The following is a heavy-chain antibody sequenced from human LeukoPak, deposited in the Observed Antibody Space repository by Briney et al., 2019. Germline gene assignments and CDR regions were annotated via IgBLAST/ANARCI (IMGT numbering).Heavy chain of an antibody. Sequence: GASVKVSCKVSGYTLTELSMHWVRQAPGKGLEWMGGFDPEDGETIYAQKFQGRITMTEDTSTDTAYMELSSLRSEDTAVYYCARVPGTTYYYYYMDVWGKGTTVTVSS. J-gene: IGHJ6*03. CDR2: FDPEDGET. CDR1: GYTLTELS. V-gene: IGHV1-24*01. CDR3: ARVPGTTYYYYYMDV. D-gene: IGHD1-1*01.